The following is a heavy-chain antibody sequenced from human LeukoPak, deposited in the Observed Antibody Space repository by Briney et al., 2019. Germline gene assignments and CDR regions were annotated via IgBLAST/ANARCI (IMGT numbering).Heavy chain of an antibody. CDR3: ARDAWKDRYFDY. CDR1: GSAFSSYW. CDR2: VKHDGSEK. D-gene: IGHD1-1*01. J-gene: IGHJ4*02. V-gene: IGHV3-7*01. Sequence: GGSLRLSCAASGSAFSSYWMSWVRRAPGKGLEWVANVKHDGSEKFYVDSVKGRFTLSRDNAKNSLYLQMNSLRAEDTAVYYCARDAWKDRYFDYWGQGTLVTVSS.